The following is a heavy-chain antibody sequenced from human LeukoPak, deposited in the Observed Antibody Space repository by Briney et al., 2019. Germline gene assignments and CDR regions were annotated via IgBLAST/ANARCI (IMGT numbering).Heavy chain of an antibody. Sequence: SETLSLTCTVSGGSISSGDYYWSWIRQLPGKGLEWIGYIYHSGSTYYNPSLKSRVTISVDTSKNQFSLKLSSVTAADTAVYYCARPVAGRGYYFDYWGQGTLVTVSS. CDR1: GGSISSGDYY. CDR3: ARPVAGRGYYFDY. D-gene: IGHD6-19*01. CDR2: IYHSGST. J-gene: IGHJ4*02. V-gene: IGHV4-30-4*01.